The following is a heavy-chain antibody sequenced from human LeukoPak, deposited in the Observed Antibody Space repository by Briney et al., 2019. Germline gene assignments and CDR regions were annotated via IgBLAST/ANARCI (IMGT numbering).Heavy chain of an antibody. J-gene: IGHJ5*02. V-gene: IGHV3-23*01. CDR1: GFTFSNYA. D-gene: IGHD1-26*01. Sequence: GGSLRLSCAASGFTFSNYAMSWVRQAPGKGLEWVSGSGSGGSTYYADSVKGRFTISRDNSKNSLYLQMNSLRDEDTAVYYCARDLRVGATNWFDPWGQGTLVTVSS. CDR3: ARDLRVGATNWFDP. CDR2: SGSGGST.